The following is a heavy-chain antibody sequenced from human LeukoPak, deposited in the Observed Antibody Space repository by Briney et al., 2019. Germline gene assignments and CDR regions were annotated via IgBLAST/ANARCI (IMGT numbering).Heavy chain of an antibody. Sequence: GGSLRLXCAASGFTYSGSAMHWVRQASGKGLEWVGRIRSKANSYATAYAASVKGRFTISRGDSKNTAYLQMNSLKTEDTAVYYCLYSSGPLWGQGTLVTVSS. D-gene: IGHD6-19*01. J-gene: IGHJ4*02. V-gene: IGHV3-73*01. CDR1: GFTYSGSA. CDR2: IRSKANSYAT. CDR3: LYSSGPL.